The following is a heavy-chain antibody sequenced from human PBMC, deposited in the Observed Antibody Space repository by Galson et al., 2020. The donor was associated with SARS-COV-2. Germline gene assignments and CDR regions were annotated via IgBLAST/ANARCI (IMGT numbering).Heavy chain of an antibody. CDR3: ARLWTTTVMGNWFDP. V-gene: IGHV4-39*07. J-gene: IGHJ5*02. Sequence: ASETLSLTCTVSGGSIISTSYYWTWVRQPPGKGLEWVGSINYSGKTYYESSLKSRVTMSVDTSRTQFSLNLKSVTAADTAVYYCARLWTTTVMGNWFDPWGQGALVTVSS. CDR1: GGSIISTSYY. D-gene: IGHD2-21*02. CDR2: INYSGKT.